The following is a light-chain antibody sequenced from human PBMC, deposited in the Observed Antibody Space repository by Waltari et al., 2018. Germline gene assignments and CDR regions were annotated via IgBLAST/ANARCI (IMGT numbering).Light chain of an antibody. V-gene: IGLV3-25*03. Sequence: SYDLTQPPSAPVSPGQTARITCFGTPLPAKHAYWYQQRPGQAPVLVIYKDTERPSGIPERFSGSRSGTAVTLTISEVQAEDEADYYCQSEDSSTDYYVFGTGTKVTVL. CDR1: PLPAKH. CDR2: KDT. CDR3: QSEDSSTDYYV. J-gene: IGLJ1*01.